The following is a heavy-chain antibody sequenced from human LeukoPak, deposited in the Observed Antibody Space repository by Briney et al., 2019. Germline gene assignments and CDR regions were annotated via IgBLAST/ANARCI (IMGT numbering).Heavy chain of an antibody. CDR1: GYTFTGYY. V-gene: IGHV1-2*02. Sequence: GASVKASCKASGYTFTGYYIHWVRQAPGQGIEWMGWINPNSGGTNYAQKFQGRVTMTRDTSISTAYMELSRLRSDDTAVYYCARPMVRGVIITVRSGPFDYWGQGTLVTVSS. CDR2: INPNSGGT. D-gene: IGHD3-10*01. CDR3: ARPMVRGVIITVRSGPFDY. J-gene: IGHJ4*02.